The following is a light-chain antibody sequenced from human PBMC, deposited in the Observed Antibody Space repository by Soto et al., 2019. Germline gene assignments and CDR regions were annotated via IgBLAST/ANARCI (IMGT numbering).Light chain of an antibody. V-gene: IGKV3-20*01. Sequence: EIVLTHSPGIFYLSPWYRATLSFSSSQTISSGFLAWYQQKVGQAPRLLIYDASNRATGVPDRFSGSGSGTDFSLTISRLEPEDFAVYHCQKYSSSPRNFGQGTRLEIK. CDR3: QKYSSSPRN. J-gene: IGKJ5*01. CDR2: DAS. CDR1: QTISSGF.